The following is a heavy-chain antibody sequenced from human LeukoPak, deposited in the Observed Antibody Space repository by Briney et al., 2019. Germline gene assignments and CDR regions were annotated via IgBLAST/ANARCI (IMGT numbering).Heavy chain of an antibody. CDR2: IYRSGST. CDR3: AERPHSGSRIDY. D-gene: IGHD1-26*01. V-gene: IGHV4-61*08. CDR1: GGSISSGGYY. J-gene: IGHJ4*02. Sequence: PSQTLSLTCTVSGGSISSGGYYWSWIRQPPGKGLEWIGYIYRSGSTNYNPSLRSRVTISLDTSKNQFSLKLSSVTAADTAVYYCAERPHSGSRIDYWGQGTLVTVSS.